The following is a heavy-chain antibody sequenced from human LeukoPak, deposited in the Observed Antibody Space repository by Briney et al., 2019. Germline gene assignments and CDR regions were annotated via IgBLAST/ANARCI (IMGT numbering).Heavy chain of an antibody. CDR1: GFTFSSYG. CDR3: AKDGRFGDYYYYYMDV. Sequence: PGGSLRLSCAASGFTFSSYGMHWVRQAPGKGLEWVAFIRHDGSNKYYADSVKGRFTISRDNSKNTLYLQMNSLRAEDTAVYYCAKDGRFGDYYYYYMDVWGKGTTVTVSS. V-gene: IGHV3-30*02. J-gene: IGHJ6*03. CDR2: IRHDGSNK. D-gene: IGHD3-10*01.